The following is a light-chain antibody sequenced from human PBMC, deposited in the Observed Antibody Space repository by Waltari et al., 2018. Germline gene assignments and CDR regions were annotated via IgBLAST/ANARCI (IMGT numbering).Light chain of an antibody. Sequence: DIVLTQSPGTLSLTPGERVTLSCRASEPIHNAYLAWHQQTPGQAPRLLIFGTSTRATGIPARFSGSGSATDFTLTISRLEPEDFALYHCHYSGPSMWTFGQGTRVEIK. CDR1: EPIHNAY. J-gene: IGKJ1*01. CDR2: GTS. V-gene: IGKV3-20*01. CDR3: HYSGPSMWT.